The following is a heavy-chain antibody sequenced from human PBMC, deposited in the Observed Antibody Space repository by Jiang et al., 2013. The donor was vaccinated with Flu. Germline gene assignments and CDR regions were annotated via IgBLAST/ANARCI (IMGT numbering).Heavy chain of an antibody. CDR3: TRAKIAVAGYDY. CDR1: GDSVSSNSAA. V-gene: IGHV6-1*01. J-gene: IGHJ4*02. CDR2: TYYRSKWYN. Sequence: SGDSVSSNSAAWSWIRQSPSRGLEWLGRTYYRSKWYNDYAVSVKSRITINPDTSKNQFSLQLNSVTPEDTAVYYCTRAKIAVAGYDYWGQGTLVTVSS. D-gene: IGHD6-19*01.